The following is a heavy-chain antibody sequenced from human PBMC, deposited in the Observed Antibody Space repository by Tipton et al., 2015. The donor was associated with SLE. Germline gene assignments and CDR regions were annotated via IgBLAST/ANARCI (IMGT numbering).Heavy chain of an antibody. J-gene: IGHJ4*02. D-gene: IGHD4-11*01. Sequence: GSLRLSCAASGFTFSSYGMHWVRQAPGKGLEYVSAISSNGGSTYYANSVKGRFTISRDNSKNTLYLQMGSLRTEDMAVYYCARGRYSNHYFDYWGQGTLVTVSS. CDR3: ARGRYSNHYFDY. V-gene: IGHV3-64*01. CDR2: ISSNGGST. CDR1: GFTFSSYG.